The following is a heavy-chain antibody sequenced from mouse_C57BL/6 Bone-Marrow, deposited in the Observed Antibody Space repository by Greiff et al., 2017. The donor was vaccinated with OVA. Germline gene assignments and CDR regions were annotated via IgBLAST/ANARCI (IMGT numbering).Heavy chain of an antibody. V-gene: IGHV1-26*01. Sequence: VQLKQSGPELVKPGASVKISCKASGYTFTDYYMNWVKQSHGKSLEWIGDINPNNGGTSYNQKFKGKATLTVDKSSSTAYMELRSLTSEDSAVYYCARRAVAPFAYWGQGTLVTVSA. J-gene: IGHJ3*01. CDR1: GYTFTDYY. CDR3: ARRAVAPFAY. D-gene: IGHD1-1*01. CDR2: INPNNGGT.